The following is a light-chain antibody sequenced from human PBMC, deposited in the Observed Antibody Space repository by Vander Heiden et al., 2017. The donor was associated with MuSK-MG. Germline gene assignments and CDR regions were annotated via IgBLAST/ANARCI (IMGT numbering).Light chain of an antibody. V-gene: IGLV2-11*01. CDR1: SSDVGGYNY. CDR3: CSYAGTRV. Sequence: QSALTQPRSVSGSPGQSVTISCTGTSSDVGGYNYVSWYQQHPGKAPKLMIYDVSKRPSGVPDRFSGSNSGNTASLTISGLQAEDEADYYCCSYAGTRVFGGGTKLTVL. J-gene: IGLJ2*01. CDR2: DVS.